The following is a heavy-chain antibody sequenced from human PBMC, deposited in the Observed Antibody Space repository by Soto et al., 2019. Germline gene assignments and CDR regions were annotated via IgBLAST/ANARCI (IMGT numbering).Heavy chain of an antibody. CDR3: AKDHIDDILTGYLDY. CDR2: ISYDGSNK. CDR1: GFTFSSYA. Sequence: VQLLESGGGLVQPGGSLRLSCAASGFTFSSYAMSWVRQAPGKGLEWVAVISYDGSNKYYADSVKGRFTISRDNSKNTLYLQMNSLRAEDTAVYYCAKDHIDDILTGYLDYWGQGTLVTVSS. D-gene: IGHD3-9*01. J-gene: IGHJ4*02. V-gene: IGHV3-30*18.